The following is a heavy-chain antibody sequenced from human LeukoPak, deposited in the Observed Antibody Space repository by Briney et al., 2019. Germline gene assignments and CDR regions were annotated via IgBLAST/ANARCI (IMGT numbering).Heavy chain of an antibody. V-gene: IGHV3-73*01. D-gene: IGHD3-22*01. J-gene: IGHJ5*02. Sequence: PGGSLRLSCAASGFTFSGSAMHWVRQASGKGLEWVGHIRREANTYATTYAASLKGRFTISRDDSKNTLYLQMNSLRAEDTAVYYCAKGESRRGESYYDSSGYWVPWGQGTLVTVSS. CDR1: GFTFSGSA. CDR2: IRREANTYAT. CDR3: AKGESRRGESYYDSSGYWVP.